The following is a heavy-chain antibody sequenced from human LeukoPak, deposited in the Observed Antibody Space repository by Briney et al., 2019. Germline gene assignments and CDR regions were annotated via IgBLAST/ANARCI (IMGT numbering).Heavy chain of an antibody. CDR2: MNPNSGNT. D-gene: IGHD2-15*01. J-gene: IGHJ4*02. Sequence: ASVKVSCKASGYTFTSYDINWVRQATGQGLEWMGWMNPNSGNTGYAQKFQGRVTMTRDTSISTAYMELSRLRSDDTAVYYCARDFCSGGSCYSRFDYWGQGTLVTVSS. CDR1: GYTFTSYD. V-gene: IGHV1-8*01. CDR3: ARDFCSGGSCYSRFDY.